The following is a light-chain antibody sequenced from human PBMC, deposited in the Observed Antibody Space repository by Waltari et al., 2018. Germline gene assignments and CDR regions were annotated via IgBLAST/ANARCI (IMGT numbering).Light chain of an antibody. CDR1: ASDIGGYNY. CDR3: SSYTNTNTLDV. Sequence: QSALTQPASVSGSPGQSITISCTGTASDIGGYNYVSCYQQHPGSAPQLLIFESNKRPSGVSARFSGSKSGNTASLTISGLQAADEAYYYCSSYTNTNTLDVFGSGTKVTVL. V-gene: IGLV2-14*01. J-gene: IGLJ1*01. CDR2: ESN.